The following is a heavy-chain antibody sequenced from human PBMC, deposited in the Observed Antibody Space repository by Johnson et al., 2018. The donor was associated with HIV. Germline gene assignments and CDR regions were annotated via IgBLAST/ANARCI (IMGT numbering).Heavy chain of an antibody. J-gene: IGHJ3*02. D-gene: IGHD7-27*01. Sequence: VEYGGGVVQPGRSLRLSCAASGFTFSSYAMHWVRQAPGKGLEWVAVISYDGSNKYYADSVKGRFTISRDNSKNTLYLQMNSLRAEDTAVYYCASDWGSRHAFDIWGQGTMVTVSS. CDR2: ISYDGSNK. CDR3: ASDWGSRHAFDI. CDR1: GFTFSSYA. V-gene: IGHV3-30*04.